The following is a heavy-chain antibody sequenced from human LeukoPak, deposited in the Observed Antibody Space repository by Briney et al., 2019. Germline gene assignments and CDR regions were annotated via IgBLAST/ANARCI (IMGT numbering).Heavy chain of an antibody. J-gene: IGHJ4*02. Sequence: PGGSLRLSCAASGLTFSSYGMHWVRQAPGKGLEWVAFIRYDGSNKYYADSVKGRFTISRDNSKNTLYLQMNSLRAEDTAVYYCARDPQYSYDDSGTFDSWGQGTPVTVSS. CDR1: GLTFSSYG. CDR2: IRYDGSNK. CDR3: ARDPQYSYDDSGTFDS. V-gene: IGHV3-30*02. D-gene: IGHD3-22*01.